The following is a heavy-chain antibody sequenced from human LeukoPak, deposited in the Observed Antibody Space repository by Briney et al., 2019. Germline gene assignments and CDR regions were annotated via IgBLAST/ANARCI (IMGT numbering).Heavy chain of an antibody. D-gene: IGHD5-18*01. CDR1: GYTFTSYG. CDR2: INGYNGNT. Sequence: ASVKVSCKASGYTFTSYGISWVRQAPGQGLEWMGWINGYNGNTNYAQKLQGRVIMTTDTSTSTGYMELRSLRSDDTAVYYCGRDVWGHSSGYIDNWGQGTLVTVSS. J-gene: IGHJ4*02. CDR3: GRDVWGHSSGYIDN. V-gene: IGHV1-18*01.